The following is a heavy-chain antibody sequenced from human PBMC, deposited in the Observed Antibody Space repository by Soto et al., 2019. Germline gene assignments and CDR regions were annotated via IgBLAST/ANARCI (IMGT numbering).Heavy chain of an antibody. CDR2: IYRSGNT. Sequence: SETLSLTCTFSGYSVISGFYWGWIRHPPGKGLEWIGSIYRSGNTYYNPSLKSRVAISIDPSKNHFSLKMNSVTAADTAVYYCARGPPIVASPTSFYNWFEPWGQGTLVTVSS. CDR3: ARGPPIVASPTSFYNWFEP. V-gene: IGHV4-38-2*02. CDR1: GYSVISGFY. D-gene: IGHD3-3*02. J-gene: IGHJ5*02.